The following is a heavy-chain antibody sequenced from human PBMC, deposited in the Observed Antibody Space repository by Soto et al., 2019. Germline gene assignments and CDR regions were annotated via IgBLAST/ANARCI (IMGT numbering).Heavy chain of an antibody. CDR3: ARDRGVAPPVAGNTHYYYYMDV. J-gene: IGHJ6*03. V-gene: IGHV1-18*01. CDR1: GYSFTNYG. Sequence: QDQLVQSGAEVKKPGASVTVSCKASGYSFTNYGVTWVRQAPGQGLEWMGWISAFNGNTHYAQNLQGGGTMTTDASTSTAYMELRSLRSDDTAVYYCARDRGVAPPVAGNTHYYYYMDVWGKGTTVTVSS. CDR2: ISAFNGNT. D-gene: IGHD6-19*01.